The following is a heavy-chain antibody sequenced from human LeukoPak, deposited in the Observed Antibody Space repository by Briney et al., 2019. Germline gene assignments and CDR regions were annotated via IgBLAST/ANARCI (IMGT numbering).Heavy chain of an antibody. CDR1: GFTVSNNY. J-gene: IGHJ4*02. Sequence: PGGSLRLSCAASGFTVSNNYMSWVRQAPGKGLEWVSVIYSGGGTYYADSVKGRFAISRDNSRNTLYLQMDSLRAEDTAVYYCAKVFAETPMVQAYFDYWGQGTLVTVSS. V-gene: IGHV3-53*01. CDR3: AKVFAETPMVQAYFDY. D-gene: IGHD5-18*01. CDR2: IYSGGGT.